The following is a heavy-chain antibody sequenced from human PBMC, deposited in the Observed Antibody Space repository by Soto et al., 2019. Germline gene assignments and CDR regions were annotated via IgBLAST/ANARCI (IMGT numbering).Heavy chain of an antibody. CDR3: ARHRYDYVWGSSMVGSAFDI. CDR1: GGSISSSSYY. Sequence: QLQLQESGPGLVKPSETLSLTCTVSGGSISSSSYYWGWIRQPPGKGLEWIGSIYYSGSTYYNPSPTSRATIPVHTSKTQCSLKLSSVTAADPAVYYCARHRYDYVWGSSMVGSAFDIWGQGTMVTVSS. CDR2: IYYSGST. D-gene: IGHD3-16*01. V-gene: IGHV4-39*01. J-gene: IGHJ3*02.